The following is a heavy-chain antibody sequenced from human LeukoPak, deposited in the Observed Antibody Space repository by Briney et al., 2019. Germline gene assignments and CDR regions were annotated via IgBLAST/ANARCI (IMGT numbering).Heavy chain of an antibody. D-gene: IGHD2-2*01. J-gene: IGHJ5*02. V-gene: IGHV3-23*01. CDR2: INGVGSST. CDR1: GFTFTNYA. Sequence: GGSLRLSCAASGFTFTNYALSWVRQAPGEGLEWVSGINGVGSSTYYADSVKGRFTISRDSSKNTLYLQMNSLRPDDTAVYYCAKAYLPATIRSWFDPWGQGTLVTVSS. CDR3: AKAYLPATIRSWFDP.